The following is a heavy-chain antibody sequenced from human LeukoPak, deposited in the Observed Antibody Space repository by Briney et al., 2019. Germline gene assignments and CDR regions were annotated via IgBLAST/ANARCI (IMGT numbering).Heavy chain of an antibody. CDR3: AKDGPYSSGWYEEGYFDY. Sequence: GGSLRLSCAASGFTFSSYGMHWVRQAPGKGLEWVAVISYDGSNKYYADSVKGRFTISRGNSKNTLYLQMNSLRAEDTAVYYCAKDGPYSSGWYEEGYFDYWGQGTLVTVSS. CDR1: GFTFSSYG. J-gene: IGHJ4*02. D-gene: IGHD6-19*01. CDR2: ISYDGSNK. V-gene: IGHV3-30*18.